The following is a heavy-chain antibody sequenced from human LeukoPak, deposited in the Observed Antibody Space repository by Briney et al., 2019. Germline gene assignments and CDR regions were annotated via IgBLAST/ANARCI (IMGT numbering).Heavy chain of an antibody. V-gene: IGHV3-23*01. CDR2: ISGSGGST. J-gene: IGHJ4*02. CDR1: GFTFSSYA. CDR3: AKGVATVTTWYYFDY. D-gene: IGHD4-17*01. Sequence: PGGSLRLSCAASGFTFSSYAMSWVRRAPGKGLEWVSAISGSGGSTYYADSVKGRSTISRDNSKNTLYLQMNSLRAEDTAVYYCAKGVATVTTWYYFDYWGQGTLVTVSS.